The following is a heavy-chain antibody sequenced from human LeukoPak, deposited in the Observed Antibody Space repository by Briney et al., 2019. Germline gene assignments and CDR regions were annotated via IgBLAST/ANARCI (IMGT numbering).Heavy chain of an antibody. CDR3: AKGGSYLSY. Sequence: PGGSLRLSCGASGFTFSTSWMSWVRQAPGKGLEWVANIKQDESEKYYVDSVKGRFTISRDNAKNSMYLQMDSLRAEDTAVYYCAKGGSYLSYWGQGTLVTVSS. J-gene: IGHJ4*02. D-gene: IGHD1-26*01. CDR2: IKQDESEK. CDR1: GFTFSTSW. V-gene: IGHV3-7*01.